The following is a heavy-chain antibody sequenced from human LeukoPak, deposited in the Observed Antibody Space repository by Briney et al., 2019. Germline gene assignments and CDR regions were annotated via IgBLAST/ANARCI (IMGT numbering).Heavy chain of an antibody. Sequence: GGSLRLSCAASGFTFSNYEMNWVRQAPGKGLEWVSYISSSGSTIYYADSVKGRFTISRDNAKNSLYLQMNSLRAKDMALYYCAKDVSGSYLDAFDIWGQGTMVTVSS. CDR1: GFTFSNYE. CDR2: ISSSGSTI. V-gene: IGHV3-48*03. J-gene: IGHJ3*02. CDR3: AKDVSGSYLDAFDI. D-gene: IGHD6-19*01.